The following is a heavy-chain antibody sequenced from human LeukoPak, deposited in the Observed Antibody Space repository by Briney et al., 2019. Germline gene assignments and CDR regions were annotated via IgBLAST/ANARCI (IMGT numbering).Heavy chain of an antibody. J-gene: IGHJ6*03. V-gene: IGHV3-21*01. D-gene: IGHD3-10*01. CDR1: GFTFSSYS. CDR3: ARSVPSMVRGVSYYMDV. Sequence: GGSLRLSCAASGFTFSSYSMNWVRQAPGKGLEWVSSISSSSSYIYYADSVKGRFTISRDNAKNSLYLQMNSLRAEDTAVYYCARSVPSMVRGVSYYMDVWGKGTTVTVSS. CDR2: ISSSSSYI.